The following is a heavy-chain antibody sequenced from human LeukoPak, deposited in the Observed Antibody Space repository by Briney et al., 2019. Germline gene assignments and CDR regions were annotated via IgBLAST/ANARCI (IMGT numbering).Heavy chain of an antibody. Sequence: SETLSLTCSVSGDSIGSYYWSWIRQPPGKGLEWIGYIVYSGSTKYNPSLKSRATMSVDTSKNQFSLKLTSVTAADTAIYYCAKDRDSRDWYKDALDIWGQGTMVTVSS. CDR2: IVYSGST. CDR1: GDSIGSYY. CDR3: AKDRDSRDWYKDALDI. V-gene: IGHV4-59*01. J-gene: IGHJ3*02. D-gene: IGHD6-19*01.